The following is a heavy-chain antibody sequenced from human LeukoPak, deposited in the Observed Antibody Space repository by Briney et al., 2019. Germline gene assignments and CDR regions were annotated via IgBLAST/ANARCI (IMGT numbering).Heavy chain of an antibody. V-gene: IGHV4-59*01. CDR2: IYYSGST. J-gene: IGHJ4*02. D-gene: IGHD3/OR15-3a*01. Sequence: PSETLSLTCTVSAGSISSYYWTWIQQPPGKGLEWIGYIYYSGSTNYNPSLKSRVAISLDTSKNQFSLKLSSVTAADTAIYYCARGRPDFWTNFYTYFFDSWGQGTLVTVSS. CDR1: AGSISSYY. CDR3: ARGRPDFWTNFYTYFFDS.